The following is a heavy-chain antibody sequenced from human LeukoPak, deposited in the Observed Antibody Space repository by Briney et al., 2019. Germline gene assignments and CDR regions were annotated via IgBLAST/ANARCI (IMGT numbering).Heavy chain of an antibody. D-gene: IGHD3-9*01. V-gene: IGHV3-48*03. CDR2: ISSSGSTI. CDR1: GFTFSSYE. CDR3: ARERDILTGFDY. J-gene: IGHJ4*02. Sequence: PGGSLRLSCAASGFTFSSYEMNWVRQAPGQGLEWVSYISSSGSTIYYADSVKGRFTISRDNAKNSLYLQMNSLRAEDTAVYYCARERDILTGFDYWGQGTLVTVSS.